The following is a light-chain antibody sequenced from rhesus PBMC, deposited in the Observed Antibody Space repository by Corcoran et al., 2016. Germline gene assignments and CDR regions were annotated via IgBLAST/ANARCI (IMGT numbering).Light chain of an antibody. CDR2: KVS. V-gene: IGKV2-64*01. J-gene: IGKJ2*01. CDR3: GQGTHWPYS. CDR1: QSLVHSNGNTY. Sequence: DVVMTQSPLSLPITPGQPASISCRSSQSLVHSNGNTYLSWYQQKPGQPPRLLIYKVSNRASGVPDRFSGSGAGTEFTLKISRVEAEDVGVYYCGQGTHWPYSFGQGTKVEIK.